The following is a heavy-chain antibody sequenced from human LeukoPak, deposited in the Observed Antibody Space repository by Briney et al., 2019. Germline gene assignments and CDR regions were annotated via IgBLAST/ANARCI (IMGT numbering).Heavy chain of an antibody. D-gene: IGHD3-10*01. CDR1: GFTFNDYY. CDR2: ISGSGTSS. CDR3: AKVLYYYASGSYYQGDY. J-gene: IGHJ4*02. V-gene: IGHV3-11*01. Sequence: PGGSLRLSCAASGFTFNDYYMSWIRQAPGKGLEWVSYISGSGTSSYYADSVKGRFTISRDNAKNTLYLQMNSLRAEDTAVYYCAKVLYYYASGSYYQGDYWGQGTLVTVSS.